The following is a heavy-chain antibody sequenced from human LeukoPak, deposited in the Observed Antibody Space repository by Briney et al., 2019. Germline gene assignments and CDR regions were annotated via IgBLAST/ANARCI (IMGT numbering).Heavy chain of an antibody. Sequence: SETLSLTCAVCGGSFSGYYWSWVRQPPGKGLEWIGEINHSGSTNYNPSLKSRVTISVDTSKNQFSLKLSSVTAADTAVYYCARDSIVVVVAATNDAFDIRGQGTMVTVSS. CDR1: GGSFSGYY. D-gene: IGHD2-15*01. V-gene: IGHV4-34*01. J-gene: IGHJ3*02. CDR2: INHSGST. CDR3: ARDSIVVVVAATNDAFDI.